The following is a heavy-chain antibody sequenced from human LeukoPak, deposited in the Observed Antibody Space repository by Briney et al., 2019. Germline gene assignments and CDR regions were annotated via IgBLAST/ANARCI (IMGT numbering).Heavy chain of an antibody. CDR2: ISYDGSNK. J-gene: IGHJ4*02. CDR3: AKGRTYYYDSSGYFPHDY. Sequence: GRSLRLSCAASGFTFSSYGMHWVRQAPGKGLEWVAVISYDGSNKYYADSVKGRFTTSRDNSKNTLYLQMNSLRAEDTAVYYCAKGRTYYYDSSGYFPHDYWGQGTLVTVSS. D-gene: IGHD3-22*01. CDR1: GFTFSSYG. V-gene: IGHV3-30*18.